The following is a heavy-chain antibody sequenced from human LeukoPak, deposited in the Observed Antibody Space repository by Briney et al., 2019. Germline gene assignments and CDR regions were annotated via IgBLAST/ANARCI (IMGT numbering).Heavy chain of an antibody. CDR1: GGSISSSSYY. CDR3: ARHVGRSGSYYNARRYWFXP. J-gene: IGHJ5*02. Sequence: SETLSLTCTVSGGSISSSSYYWGWIRQPPGKGLEWIGSIYYRGSIYYNPSLKSRVTISVDTSKNQFSLKLSSVTAADTAVYYCARHVGRSGSYYNARRYWFXPWGXGTLVTVSS. V-gene: IGHV4-39*01. CDR2: IYYRGSI. D-gene: IGHD3-10*01.